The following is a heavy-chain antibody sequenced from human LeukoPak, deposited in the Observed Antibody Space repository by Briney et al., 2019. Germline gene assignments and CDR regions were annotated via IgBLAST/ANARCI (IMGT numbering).Heavy chain of an antibody. J-gene: IGHJ6*03. V-gene: IGHV3-30*02. Sequence: GGSLRLSCAASGFTFSSYGMHWVRQAPGKGLEWVALIRYDGSNKYYADSVKGRFTISRDNSKNTLYLQMNSLRAEDTAVYYCAKVPRRLPRFSDYYYYMDVWGKGTTVTVSS. CDR3: AKVPRRLPRFSDYYYYMDV. CDR1: GFTFSSYG. D-gene: IGHD3-16*01. CDR2: IRYDGSNK.